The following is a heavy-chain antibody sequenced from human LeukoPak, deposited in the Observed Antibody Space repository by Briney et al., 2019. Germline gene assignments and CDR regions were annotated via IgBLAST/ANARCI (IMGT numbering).Heavy chain of an antibody. J-gene: IGHJ4*02. CDR2: INPNNGDT. CDR1: GYIFTDYY. CDR3: ARDRKDKYCSGGSCRYYDY. Sequence: SVKVSCKASGYIFTDYYLHWVRQALGQGLEWMGWINPNNGDTKFAQKFQGRVTMTGDTSISTAYMELSRLISDDTAMYYCARDRKDKYCSGGSCRYYDYWGQGTLVTVSS. V-gene: IGHV1-2*02. D-gene: IGHD2-15*01.